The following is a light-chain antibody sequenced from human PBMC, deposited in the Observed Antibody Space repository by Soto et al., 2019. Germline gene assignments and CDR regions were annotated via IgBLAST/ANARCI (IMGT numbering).Light chain of an antibody. V-gene: IGKV1-39*01. Sequence: DIQMTQSPSSLSASVGDRVTITCRASQIIITYLNWYQQKPGKAPRLLIYGASSLQSGVPSRFSGSGSGTEFTLTISSLQPEDFATYYCQQSYSTPWTFGQGTKVEIK. CDR2: GAS. CDR1: QIIITY. J-gene: IGKJ1*01. CDR3: QQSYSTPWT.